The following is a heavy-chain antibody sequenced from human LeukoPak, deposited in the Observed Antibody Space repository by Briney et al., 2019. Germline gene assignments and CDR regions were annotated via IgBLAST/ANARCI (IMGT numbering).Heavy chain of an antibody. D-gene: IGHD2-15*01. CDR3: AREGSPLGYCSGGSCPIDY. CDR1: GFTVSSNY. V-gene: IGHV3-66*01. J-gene: IGHJ4*02. Sequence: GGSLRLSCAASGFTVSSNYMSWVRQAPGKGLEWVSVIYSGGSTYYADSVKGRFTISRDNSKNTLYLQMNSLRAEDTAVYYCAREGSPLGYCSGGSCPIDYWGQGTLVTVSS. CDR2: IYSGGST.